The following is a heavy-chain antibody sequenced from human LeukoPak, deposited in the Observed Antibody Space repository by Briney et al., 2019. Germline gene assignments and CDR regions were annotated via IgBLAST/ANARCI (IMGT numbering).Heavy chain of an antibody. CDR3: VTGAPWD. CDR1: GGSFNNYA. Sequence: ASVKVSCKASGGSFNNYAVTWVRQASGQGLEWMGWMNPKTGKAGYAQKFQGRVTMTRNTSISTAYLELSSLRPEDTAIYYCVTGAPWDWGQGTLIAVS. D-gene: IGHD1-26*01. J-gene: IGHJ4*02. CDR2: MNPKTGKA. V-gene: IGHV1-8*02.